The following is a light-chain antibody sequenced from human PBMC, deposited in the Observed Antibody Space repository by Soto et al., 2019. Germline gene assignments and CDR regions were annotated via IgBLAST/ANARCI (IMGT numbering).Light chain of an antibody. CDR2: YDS. CDR1: NIGSKS. V-gene: IGLV3-21*04. J-gene: IGLJ2*01. CDR3: QVGDSSSAHVV. Sequence: SYELTQPPSVSVAPGKTARITCGGNNIGSKSVHWYQQKPGQAPVVVIYYDSDRPSGIPERFSGSNSGNTATLTISRVEAGDEADYYCQVGDSSSAHVVFGGGTKLTVL.